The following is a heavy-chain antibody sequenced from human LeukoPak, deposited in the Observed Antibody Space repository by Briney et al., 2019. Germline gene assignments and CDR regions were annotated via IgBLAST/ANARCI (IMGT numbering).Heavy chain of an antibody. D-gene: IGHD1-26*01. V-gene: IGHV3-7*01. CDR2: IKQDGSEK. J-gene: IGHJ4*02. CDR1: GFTFSSYS. Sequence: GSLRLSCAASGFTFSSYSMNWVRPAPGKGLEWVANIKQDGSEKHYVDSVKGRFTISRDNAKNSLYLQLNSLRVEDTAVYYCAREYGSYSVDYWGQGTLVTVSS. CDR3: AREYGSYSVDY.